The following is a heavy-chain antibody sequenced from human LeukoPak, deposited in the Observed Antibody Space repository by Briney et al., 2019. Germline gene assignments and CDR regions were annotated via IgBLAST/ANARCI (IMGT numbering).Heavy chain of an antibody. D-gene: IGHD3-16*02. J-gene: IGHJ2*01. CDR1: GFTFDDFA. Sequence: PGKALRLSCETSGFTFDDFAMHWVRPGPGKGLEWVSSITWSSEKIDYADSVKGRFAISRDNDKNSLFLQMNSLRPEDLGLYCCVKDRGPHRYFDVWGRGTLVTVSS. V-gene: IGHV3-9*03. CDR3: VKDRGPHRYFDV. CDR2: ITWSSEKI.